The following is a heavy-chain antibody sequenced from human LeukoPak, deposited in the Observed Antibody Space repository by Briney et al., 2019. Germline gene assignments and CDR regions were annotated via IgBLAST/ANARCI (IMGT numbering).Heavy chain of an antibody. Sequence: GGSLRLSCAVSGFTIDDYGMSWVRQAPGKGLVWVSGINSDGSTTSYADSVMGRFTISRDNAKNTLYLQMNSLRAEDTAVYYCARVIYSGWQGELSDWGQGTLVTVSS. V-gene: IGHV3-74*01. CDR2: INSDGSTT. D-gene: IGHD6-19*01. J-gene: IGHJ4*02. CDR1: GFTIDDYG. CDR3: ARVIYSGWQGELSD.